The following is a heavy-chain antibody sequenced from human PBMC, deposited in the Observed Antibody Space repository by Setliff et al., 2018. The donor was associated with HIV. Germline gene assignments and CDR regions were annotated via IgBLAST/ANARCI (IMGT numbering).Heavy chain of an antibody. CDR3: AREHDSLTGYSFDF. D-gene: IGHD3-9*01. V-gene: IGHV1-2*06. Sequence: ASVKVSCKASGYTFTSYYMHWVRQAPGQGLEWMGRINPDSGGANYAQKFQGRVTMTRDTSISTAYMELSSLRSEDTAVYYCAREHDSLTGYSFDFWGQGTLVTVSS. J-gene: IGHJ4*02. CDR2: INPDSGGA. CDR1: GYTFTSYY.